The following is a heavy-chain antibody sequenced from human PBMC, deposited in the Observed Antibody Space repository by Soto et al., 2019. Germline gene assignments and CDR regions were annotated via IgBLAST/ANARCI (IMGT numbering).Heavy chain of an antibody. CDR2: IYYSGST. Sequence: SETLSLTCTVSGGSISSGDYYWSWIRQPPGKGLEWIGYIYYSGSTYYNPSLKSRVTISVDTSKNQFSLKLSSVTAADTAVYYCARGQQLDYYYYYGMDVWGQGTTVTVSS. D-gene: IGHD6-13*01. CDR1: GGSISSGDYY. J-gene: IGHJ6*02. CDR3: ARGQQLDYYYYYGMDV. V-gene: IGHV4-30-4*01.